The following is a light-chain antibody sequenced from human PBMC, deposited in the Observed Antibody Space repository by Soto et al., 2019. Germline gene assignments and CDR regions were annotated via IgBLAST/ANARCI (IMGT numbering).Light chain of an antibody. CDR3: QQYDSSPST. J-gene: IGKJ4*01. Sequence: EIVLSQSPGTLSLSPGERASLSCRASQSVSGSYLAWYQQKPGQAPRLLISAASRRATGVPDRFSGSGSGTDFTLTISSLEPEDFAVYYCQQYDSSPSTFGGGTNVEIK. V-gene: IGKV3-20*01. CDR1: QSVSGSY. CDR2: AAS.